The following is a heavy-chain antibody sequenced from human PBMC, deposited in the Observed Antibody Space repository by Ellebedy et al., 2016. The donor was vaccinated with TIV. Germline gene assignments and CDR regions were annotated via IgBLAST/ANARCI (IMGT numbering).Heavy chain of an antibody. D-gene: IGHD2-15*01. V-gene: IGHV4-59*01. J-gene: IGHJ6*02. CDR2: IYYSGST. CDR3: ARDVVTDHPYYYYGMDV. CDR1: GGSISSYY. Sequence: SETLSLTXTVSGGSISSYYWSWIRQPPGKGLEWIGYIYYSGSTNYNPSLKSRVTISVDTSKNQFSLKLSSVTAADTAVYYCARDVVTDHPYYYYGMDVWGQGTTVTVSS.